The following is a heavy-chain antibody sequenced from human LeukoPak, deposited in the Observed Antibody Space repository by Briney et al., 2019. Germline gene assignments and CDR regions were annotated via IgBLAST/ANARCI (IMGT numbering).Heavy chain of an antibody. D-gene: IGHD3-10*01. J-gene: IGHJ3*02. CDR3: AKDLSSVFDALNI. CDR2: ISGGGAYT. Sequence: PGGSLTLSCAVTGFTRDEYAMLWPRQATGKGLEWFSVISGGGAYTYYAASVKGRFTISRDNKKNVLYLQMNNLEAEDTALFYCAKDLSSVFDALNIWGQGTLVAVSS. V-gene: IGHV3-43*02. CDR1: GFTRDEYA.